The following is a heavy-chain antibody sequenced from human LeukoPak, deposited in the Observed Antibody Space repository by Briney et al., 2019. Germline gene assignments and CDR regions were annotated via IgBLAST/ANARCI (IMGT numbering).Heavy chain of an antibody. V-gene: IGHV3-7*01. CDR2: IKQDGSEK. J-gene: IGHJ3*02. Sequence: GGSLILSCAASGFTFRNYAMHWVRQAPGKGLEWVANIKQDGSEKYYVDSVKGRFTISRDNAKNSLYLQMNSLRAEDTAVYYCARSQGARDAFDIWGQGTMVTVSS. CDR1: GFTFRNYA. D-gene: IGHD1-26*01. CDR3: ARSQGARDAFDI.